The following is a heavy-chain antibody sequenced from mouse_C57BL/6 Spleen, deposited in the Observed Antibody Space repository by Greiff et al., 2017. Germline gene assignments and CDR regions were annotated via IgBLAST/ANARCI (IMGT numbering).Heavy chain of an antibody. CDR3: AKDDNLYWYCDV. CDR1: GFSLTSYG. J-gene: IGHJ1*03. Sequence: VKLVESGPGLVQPSQSLSITCTVSGFSLTSYGVHWVRQSPGKGLEWLGVLWRGGSTDYNAAIMSRLSITKDNSKSQVFFKMNSLQADDTAIYYWAKDDNLYWYCDVWGTGTTVTVSS. D-gene: IGHD1-3*01. V-gene: IGHV2-5*01. CDR2: LWRGGST.